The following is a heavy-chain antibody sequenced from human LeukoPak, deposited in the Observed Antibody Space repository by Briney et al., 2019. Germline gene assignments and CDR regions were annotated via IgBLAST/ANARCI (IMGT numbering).Heavy chain of an antibody. Sequence: ASVKVSCKASGYTFTSYYMHWVRQAPGQGLEWMGIINPSGGSTSYAQKFQGRVTITADESTSTAYMELSSLRSEDTAVYYCARASSDDTAMATPFAYWGQGTLVTVSS. V-gene: IGHV1-46*01. CDR1: GYTFTSYY. J-gene: IGHJ4*02. D-gene: IGHD5-18*01. CDR2: INPSGGST. CDR3: ARASSDDTAMATPFAY.